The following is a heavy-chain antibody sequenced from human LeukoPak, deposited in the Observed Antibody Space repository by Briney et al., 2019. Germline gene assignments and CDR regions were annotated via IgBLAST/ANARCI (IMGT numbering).Heavy chain of an antibody. CDR2: IYYSGST. CDR3: ARARNDYVWGSYPDAFDI. V-gene: IGHV4-59*01. Sequence: SSETLSLTCTVSGGSISGSYWSWIRQPPGKGLEWIGYIYYSGSTNYNPSLKSRVTISVDTSKNQFSLKLSSVTAADTAVYYCARARNDYVWGSYPDAFDIWGQGTMVTVSS. CDR1: GGSISGSY. D-gene: IGHD3-16*02. J-gene: IGHJ3*02.